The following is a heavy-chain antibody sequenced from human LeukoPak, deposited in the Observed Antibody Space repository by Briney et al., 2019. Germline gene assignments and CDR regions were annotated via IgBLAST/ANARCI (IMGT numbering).Heavy chain of an antibody. Sequence: GGSLRLSCAASGFTFSSYWMHWVRQAPGKGLVWVSRINSDGSSTSYADSVKGRFTISRDNAKNTLYLQMNSLSAEDTAVYYCARGDYDILTGYRIYYYYYMDVWGKGTTVTISS. CDR3: ARGDYDILTGYRIYYYYYMDV. D-gene: IGHD3-9*01. CDR2: INSDGSST. V-gene: IGHV3-74*01. CDR1: GFTFSSYW. J-gene: IGHJ6*03.